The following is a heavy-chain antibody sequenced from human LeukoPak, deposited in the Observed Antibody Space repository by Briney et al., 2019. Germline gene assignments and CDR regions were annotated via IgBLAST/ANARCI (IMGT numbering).Heavy chain of an antibody. V-gene: IGHV1-46*01. J-gene: IGHJ3*02. CDR1: GYTFTSYY. D-gene: IGHD6-19*01. CDR2: IDPSGGST. CDR3: AKSQWLGGAFDI. Sequence: ASVKVSCKAYGYTFTSYYMRWVRQAPGQGLEWMGIIDPSGGSTNYAQKFQGRVTMTRDMSTSTVYMEVSSLRSEDTAVYYCAKSQWLGGAFDIWGQGTMVTVSS.